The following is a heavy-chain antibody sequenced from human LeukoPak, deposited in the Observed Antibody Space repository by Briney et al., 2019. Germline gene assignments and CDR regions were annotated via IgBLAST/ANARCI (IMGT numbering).Heavy chain of an antibody. D-gene: IGHD5-18*01. Sequence: GGSLRLSCAASGFTFSSYSMNWVRQAPGKGLEWVSSISSSSSYIYYADSVKGRFTISRDNAKNSLYLQMNSLRAEDTAVYYCAKDYSVGYSYVENWGQGTLVTVS. CDR3: AKDYSVGYSYVEN. CDR1: GFTFSSYS. CDR2: ISSSSSYI. V-gene: IGHV3-21*01. J-gene: IGHJ4*02.